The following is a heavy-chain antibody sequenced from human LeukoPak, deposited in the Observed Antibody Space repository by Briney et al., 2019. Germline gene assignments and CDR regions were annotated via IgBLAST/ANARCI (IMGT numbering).Heavy chain of an antibody. CDR1: GGTFSSYA. J-gene: IGHJ4*02. V-gene: IGHV1-69*13. D-gene: IGHD6-13*01. CDR3: ASGIAAAGQDTDY. Sequence: VASVKVSCTASGGTFSSYAISWVRQAPGQGLEWMGGIIPIFGTANYAQKFQGRVTITADESTSTAYMELSSLRSEDTAVYYCASGIAAAGQDTDYWGQGTLVTVSS. CDR2: IIPIFGTA.